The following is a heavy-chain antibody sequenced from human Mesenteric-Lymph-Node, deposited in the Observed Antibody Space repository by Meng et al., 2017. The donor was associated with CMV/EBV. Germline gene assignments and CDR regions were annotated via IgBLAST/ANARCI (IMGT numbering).Heavy chain of an antibody. Sequence: GESLKISCAASGFTFSSYSMNWVRQAPGKGLEWVSYISSSSSTIYYADSVKGRFTISRDNAKNSLYLQMNSLRAEDTAVYYCARDSQATYDFWSGYYYYYYGMDVWGQGTTVTVSS. CDR3: ARDSQATYDFWSGYYYYYYGMDV. CDR2: ISSSSSTI. J-gene: IGHJ6*02. CDR1: GFTFSSYS. V-gene: IGHV3-48*04. D-gene: IGHD3-3*01.